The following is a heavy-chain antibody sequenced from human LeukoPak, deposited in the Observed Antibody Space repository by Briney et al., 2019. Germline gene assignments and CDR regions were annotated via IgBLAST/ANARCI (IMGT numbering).Heavy chain of an antibody. J-gene: IGHJ4*02. D-gene: IGHD1-14*01. CDR1: GFTFSGHW. CDR3: TRDRSRAEDD. Sequence: GGSLGLSCVASGFTFSGHWMSWVRQAPGKGLEWVANINQGGSDKYYVDSVKGRFTISRDNANNLLYLQMNSLRGEDTAVYYCTRDRSRAEDDWGQGTLVTVSS. CDR2: INQGGSDK. V-gene: IGHV3-7*01.